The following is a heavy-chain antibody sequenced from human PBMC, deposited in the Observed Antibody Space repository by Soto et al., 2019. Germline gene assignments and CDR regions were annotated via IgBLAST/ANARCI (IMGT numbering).Heavy chain of an antibody. Sequence: VQLLDSGGGLVQPGGSLRLSCAASGFTFSSSAMSWVRQAPGKGLEWVSAVSGSGGTTYYADSVRGRFTISRDNSKNTLYLQMNSLRAEDTAIYFCARCTVATIVTSGWCHYLDPWGQGTLVNVSS. CDR3: ARCTVATIVTSGWCHYLDP. CDR2: VSGSGGTT. V-gene: IGHV3-23*01. CDR1: GFTFSSSA. D-gene: IGHD6-19*01. J-gene: IGHJ5*02.